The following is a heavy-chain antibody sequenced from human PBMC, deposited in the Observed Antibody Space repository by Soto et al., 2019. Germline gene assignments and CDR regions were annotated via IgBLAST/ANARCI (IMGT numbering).Heavy chain of an antibody. CDR3: AREVGWVESSGYYGY. J-gene: IGHJ4*02. V-gene: IGHV1-18*01. CDR1: GYTFTSYG. D-gene: IGHD3-22*01. CDR2: ISAYNGNT. Sequence: QVQLVQSGAEVKKPGASVKVSCKASGYTFTSYGISWVRQAPGQGLEWMGWISAYNGNTNYAQKLQGRVTMTTDTSTRTAYMELRSLSSDDTAVYYCAREVGWVESSGYYGYWGQGTLVTVSS.